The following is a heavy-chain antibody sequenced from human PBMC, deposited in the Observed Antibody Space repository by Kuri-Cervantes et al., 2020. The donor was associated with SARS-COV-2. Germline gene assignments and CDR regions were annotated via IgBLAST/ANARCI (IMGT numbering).Heavy chain of an antibody. CDR3: ARDVVDIYDFWSGYYTGYYYYGMDV. V-gene: IGHV3-23*01. Sequence: GGSLRLSCAASGFTFSSYAMSWVRQAPGKGLEWVSAISGSGGSTYYADSVKGRFTISRDNSKNTLYLQMNSLRAEDTAVYYCARDVVDIYDFWSGYYTGYYYYGMDVWGQGTTVTVSS. D-gene: IGHD3-3*01. CDR1: GFTFSSYA. J-gene: IGHJ6*02. CDR2: ISGSGGST.